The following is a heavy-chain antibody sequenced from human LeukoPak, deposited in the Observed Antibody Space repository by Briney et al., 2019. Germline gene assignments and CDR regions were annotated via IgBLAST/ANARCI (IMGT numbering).Heavy chain of an antibody. CDR3: ARIEYSGYDYVDY. D-gene: IGHD5-12*01. CDR1: GFTFSSYG. V-gene: IGHV3-30*02. Sequence: GGSLRLSCAASGFTFSSYGMHWVRQAPGKGLEWVSFIRYDGSNEYYADSVRGRFTISRDNAKNSLYLQMNSLRAEDTAVYYCARIEYSGYDYVDYWGQGTLVTVSS. CDR2: IRYDGSNE. J-gene: IGHJ4*02.